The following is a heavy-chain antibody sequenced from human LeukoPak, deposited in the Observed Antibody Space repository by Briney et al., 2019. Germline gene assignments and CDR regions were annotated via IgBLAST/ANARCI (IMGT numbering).Heavy chain of an antibody. CDR1: EFTFSNYW. V-gene: IGHV3-7*01. CDR3: GRGRSAAIDI. J-gene: IGHJ3*02. D-gene: IGHD2-15*01. CDR2: IKEDGSET. Sequence: PGGSLRLSCAASEFTFSNYWMNWVRQAPGKGLEWVANIKEDGSETYYVDSVKGRFTISRDNARNSLYMQMNSLRAEDTAVYFCGRGRSAAIDIWGQGTMVTVSS.